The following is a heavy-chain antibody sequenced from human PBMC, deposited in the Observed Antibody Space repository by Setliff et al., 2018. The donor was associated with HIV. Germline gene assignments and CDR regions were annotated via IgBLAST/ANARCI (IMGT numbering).Heavy chain of an antibody. D-gene: IGHD1-26*01. Sequence: AGGSLRLSCAASGFTFSTHAMSWVRQAPGKGLEWVSAISASGGSTYYADSVKGRFTISRDNSKNTLYLQMNSLRAEDTAVYYCAKVVMGAVDYWGQGTLVTVSS. J-gene: IGHJ4*02. V-gene: IGHV3-23*01. CDR2: ISASGGST. CDR3: AKVVMGAVDY. CDR1: GFTFSTHA.